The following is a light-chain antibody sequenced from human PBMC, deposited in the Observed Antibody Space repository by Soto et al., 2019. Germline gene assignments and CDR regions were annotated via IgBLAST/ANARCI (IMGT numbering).Light chain of an antibody. CDR1: QSVSSSY. CDR2: GAS. CDR3: QQYNNWPPRT. J-gene: IGKJ1*01. V-gene: IGKV3-20*01. Sequence: ELALTQSPGAVSLSPWERATLSCRASQSVSSSYLAWYQQKPGQAPRLLLYGASSRATGIPDGLSGSGAGTDFTLPISSLQSEDFAVYYCQQYNNWPPRTFGQGTKVDIK.